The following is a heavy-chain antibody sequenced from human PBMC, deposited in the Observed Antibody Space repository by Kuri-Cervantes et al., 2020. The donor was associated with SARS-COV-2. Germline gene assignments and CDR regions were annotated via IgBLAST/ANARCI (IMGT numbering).Heavy chain of an antibody. CDR1: GFTFSSYA. Sequence: GGSLRLSCAASGFTFSSYAMNWVRQAPGKGLEWVSAISGSGGSTYYADSVKGRFTISRDNSKNTLYLQMNSLRAEDTAVYYCATKPPGVNDAFGIWGQGTMVTVSS. CDR2: ISGSGGST. V-gene: IGHV3-23*01. D-gene: IGHD1-14*01. J-gene: IGHJ3*02. CDR3: ATKPPGVNDAFGI.